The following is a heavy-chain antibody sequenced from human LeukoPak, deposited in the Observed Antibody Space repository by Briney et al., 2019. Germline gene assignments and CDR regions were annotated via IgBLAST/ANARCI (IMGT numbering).Heavy chain of an antibody. V-gene: IGHV3-23*01. CDR3: VRDSGWYRVEY. CDR2: ISGSGGST. Sequence: PGASLRLSCAASGFTFSSYAMSWVRQAPGKGLEWVSAISGSGGSTYYADSVKGRFTISRDNPKNSLYLQMNSLRAEDTAVYYCVRDSGWYRVEYWGQGTLVTVSS. CDR1: GFTFSSYA. J-gene: IGHJ4*02. D-gene: IGHD6-19*01.